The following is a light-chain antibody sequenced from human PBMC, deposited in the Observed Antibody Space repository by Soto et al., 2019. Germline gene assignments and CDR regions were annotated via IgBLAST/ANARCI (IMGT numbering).Light chain of an antibody. Sequence: QSVLTQPPSVSGAPGQRVTISCTGRSSNIGAGYDVHWYHQLPGRAPKLLIYGNTNRPSGVPDRFSGSKSGTSASLAITGLQAEDEADYYCLSFDNSLSVVFGGGTKLTVL. CDR1: SSNIGAGYD. J-gene: IGLJ2*01. CDR2: GNT. CDR3: LSFDNSLSVV. V-gene: IGLV1-40*01.